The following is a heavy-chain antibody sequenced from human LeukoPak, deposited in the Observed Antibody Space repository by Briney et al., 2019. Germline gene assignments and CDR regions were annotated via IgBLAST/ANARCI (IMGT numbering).Heavy chain of an antibody. V-gene: IGHV3-66*01. CDR1: GFTVSSNY. J-gene: IGHJ4*02. Sequence: PGGSLRLCCAASGFTVSSNYMSWVRQAPGKGLEWVSVIYSGGSTYYADSVKGRFTISRDNSKNTLYLQMNSLRAEDTAVYYCARAPYGDYGYDYWGQRTLVTVSS. D-gene: IGHD4-17*01. CDR2: IYSGGST. CDR3: ARAPYGDYGYDY.